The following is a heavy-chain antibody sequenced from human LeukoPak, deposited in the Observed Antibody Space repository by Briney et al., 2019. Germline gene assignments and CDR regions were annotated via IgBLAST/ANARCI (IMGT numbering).Heavy chain of an antibody. CDR3: AKDLSSGWPNWFDP. Sequence: GGSLRLSCAASGFTFSTYRMHWVRQAPGKGLVWVSRISSDGSRTSYADSVKGRFTISRDNSKNTLYLQMNSLRAEDTAVYYCAKDLSSGWPNWFDPWGQGTLVTVSS. V-gene: IGHV3-74*01. J-gene: IGHJ5*02. CDR2: ISSDGSRT. D-gene: IGHD6-19*01. CDR1: GFTFSTYR.